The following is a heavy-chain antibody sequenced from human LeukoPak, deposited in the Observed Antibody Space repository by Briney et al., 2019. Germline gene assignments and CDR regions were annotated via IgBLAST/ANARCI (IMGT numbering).Heavy chain of an antibody. V-gene: IGHV4-59*01. CDR1: GYSISSYY. J-gene: IGHJ4*02. D-gene: IGHD3-10*01. CDR3: ARTYGSGSLIFDY. CDR2: IIYSGST. Sequence: TSETLSLTCTVSGYSISSYYWSWIRQPPGKGLEWVGYIIYSGSTNYNPSLKSRVTISVDTSKNQFSLKLSAVTAADTAVYYCARTYGSGSLIFDYWGQGTLVTVSS.